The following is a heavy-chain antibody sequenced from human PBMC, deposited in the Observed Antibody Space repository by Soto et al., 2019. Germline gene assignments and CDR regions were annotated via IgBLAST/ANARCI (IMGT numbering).Heavy chain of an antibody. D-gene: IGHD3-10*01. CDR2: IYYSGST. Sequence: PSETLSLTCAVSGGSFSSSNWWSWVRQPPGKGLEWIGYIYYSGSTNYNPSLKSRVTISVDTSKNQFSLKLSSVTAADTAVYYCARVWGGAFDFWGQGTMVTVSS. J-gene: IGHJ3*01. CDR1: GGSFSSSNW. V-gene: IGHV4-4*02. CDR3: ARVWGGAFDF.